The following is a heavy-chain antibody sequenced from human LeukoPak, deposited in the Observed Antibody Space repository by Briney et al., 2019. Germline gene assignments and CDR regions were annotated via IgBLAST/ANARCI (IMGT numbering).Heavy chain of an antibody. CDR1: GFTFSSYA. V-gene: IGHV3-11*06. CDR3: ARVYCSGGACNRYFFDF. Sequence: GGSLRLSCATSGFTFSSYAMSWIRQAPGKGLEWISQIGSSNVYTNYADSVKGRFTISRDNADNSLFLQMDSLRAEDTAVYYCARVYCSGGACNRYFFDFWGQGTLVTVSS. CDR2: IGSSNVYT. D-gene: IGHD2-15*01. J-gene: IGHJ4*02.